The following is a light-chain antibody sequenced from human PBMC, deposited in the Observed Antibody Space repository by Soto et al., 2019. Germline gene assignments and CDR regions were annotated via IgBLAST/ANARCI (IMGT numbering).Light chain of an antibody. J-gene: IGLJ1*01. CDR2: DVS. CDR3: NSYTGTSALV. V-gene: IGLV2-14*01. CDR1: SGDVGGYYY. Sequence: QSVLTQPAPVSGSPGQSITISCTGTSGDVGGYYYVSWYQQHPGQAPKLMIYDVSYRPSGVSDRFSGSKSGNTASLTISGLQAEDEADYYCNSYTGTSALVFGTGTKVTVL.